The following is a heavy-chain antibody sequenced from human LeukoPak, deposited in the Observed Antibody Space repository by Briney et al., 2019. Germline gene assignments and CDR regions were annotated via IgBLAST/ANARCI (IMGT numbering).Heavy chain of an antibody. D-gene: IGHD3-22*01. CDR1: GFTFTNYG. CDR2: INKNGTVL. Sequence: GGSLRLACSTSGFTFTNYGMNWIRQAPGKGLEWVSSINKNGTVLYNADAVKGRFTISRDNAKNSVFPEMSSLRVDDTAVYFCARERAHYIDSNGSWDFDPWGQGTLVTASS. J-gene: IGHJ5*02. V-gene: IGHV3-21*06. CDR3: ARERAHYIDSNGSWDFDP.